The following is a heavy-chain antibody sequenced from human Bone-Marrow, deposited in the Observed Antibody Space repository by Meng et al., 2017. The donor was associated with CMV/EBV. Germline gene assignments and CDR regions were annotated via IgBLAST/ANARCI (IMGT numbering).Heavy chain of an antibody. V-gene: IGHV1-69*04. Sequence: SVKVSCKASGYKFTGSYIHWVRQAPGQGLEWMGRIIPILGIANYAQKFQGRVTITADKSTSTAYMELSSLRSEDTAVYYCATAVTIFGVTDNWFDPWGQGTLVTVSS. CDR2: IIPILGIA. D-gene: IGHD3-3*01. CDR3: ATAVTIFGVTDNWFDP. CDR1: GYKFTGSY. J-gene: IGHJ5*02.